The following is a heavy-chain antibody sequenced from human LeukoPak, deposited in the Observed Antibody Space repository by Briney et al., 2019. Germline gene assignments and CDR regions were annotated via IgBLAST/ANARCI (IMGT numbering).Heavy chain of an antibody. Sequence: GGSLRLSCAASGFTFSSYAMSWVRQAPGKGLEWVSAISGSGGSTYYADSVKGRFTISRDNSKNTLYLQMNSLRAEDTAVYYCAKDRTAMVRGGLEDYWGQGTLVTVSS. J-gene: IGHJ4*02. D-gene: IGHD3-10*01. V-gene: IGHV3-23*01. CDR2: ISGSGGST. CDR1: GFTFSSYA. CDR3: AKDRTAMVRGGLEDY.